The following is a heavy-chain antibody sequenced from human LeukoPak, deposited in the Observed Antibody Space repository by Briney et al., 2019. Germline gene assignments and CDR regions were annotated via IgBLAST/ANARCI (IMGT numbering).Heavy chain of an antibody. Sequence: SVKVSCKASGGTFSSYAISWVRQAPGQGLEWMGRIIPIFGTANYAQKFQGRVTITADKSTSTAYMELNSLRSEDTAVYYCASSTPYDSSGPAYWGQGTLVTVSS. V-gene: IGHV1-69*06. CDR1: GGTFSSYA. CDR3: ASSTPYDSSGPAY. D-gene: IGHD3-22*01. J-gene: IGHJ4*02. CDR2: IIPIFGTA.